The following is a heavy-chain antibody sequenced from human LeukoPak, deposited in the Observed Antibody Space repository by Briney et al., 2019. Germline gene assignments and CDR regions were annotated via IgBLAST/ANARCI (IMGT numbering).Heavy chain of an antibody. CDR3: ARHDYGDYGGYFDY. Sequence: GASVKVSCKASGYTFTGYYMHWVRQAPGQGLEWMGWINPNSGGTNYAQKFQGRVTMTRDTSISTAYMELSRLRSDDTAVYYCARHDYGDYGGYFDYWGQGTLVTVSS. CDR2: INPNSGGT. V-gene: IGHV1-2*02. D-gene: IGHD4-17*01. CDR1: GYTFTGYY. J-gene: IGHJ4*02.